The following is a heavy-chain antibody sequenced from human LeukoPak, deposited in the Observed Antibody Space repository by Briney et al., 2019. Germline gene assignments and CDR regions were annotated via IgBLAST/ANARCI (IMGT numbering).Heavy chain of an antibody. V-gene: IGHV4-39*07. J-gene: IGHJ4*02. CDR1: GGSISSSSYY. D-gene: IGHD3-10*01. Sequence: SETLPLTYTVSGGSISSSSYYWGWIRQPPGKGLEWIGSIYYSGSTYYNPSLKSRVTISVDTSKNPFSLKLSSVTAADTAVYYCARARKKYYYQDYWGQGTLVTVSS. CDR3: ARARKKYYYQDY. CDR2: IYYSGST.